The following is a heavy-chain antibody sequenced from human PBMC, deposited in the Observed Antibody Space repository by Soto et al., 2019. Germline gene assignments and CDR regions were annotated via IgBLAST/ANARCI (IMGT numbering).Heavy chain of an antibody. J-gene: IGHJ4*02. Sequence: PSVKVSCKASGGTFSSYAISWVRQAPGQGLEWMGGIIPIFGTANYAQKFQGRVTITADESTSTAYMELSSLRAEDTALYYCAKDRPRRTSGYFFDYWGQGTPVTVSS. CDR2: IIPIFGTA. CDR1: GGTFSSYA. V-gene: IGHV1-69*13. D-gene: IGHD1-1*01. CDR3: AKDRPRRTSGYFFDY.